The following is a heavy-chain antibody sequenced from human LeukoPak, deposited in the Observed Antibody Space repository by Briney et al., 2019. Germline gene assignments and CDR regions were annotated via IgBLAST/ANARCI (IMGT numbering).Heavy chain of an antibody. D-gene: IGHD2-21*02. J-gene: IGHJ4*02. CDR2: INPNSGGT. Sequence: ASVKVSCKASGYTLTGYYMHWVRQAPGQGLEWMGWINPNSGGTNYAQKFQGRVTMTRGTSISTAYMELSSLRSDDTAVYYCARARTYCGGDCSYFDFWGQGTLVTVSS. V-gene: IGHV1-2*02. CDR1: GYTLTGYY. CDR3: ARARTYCGGDCSYFDF.